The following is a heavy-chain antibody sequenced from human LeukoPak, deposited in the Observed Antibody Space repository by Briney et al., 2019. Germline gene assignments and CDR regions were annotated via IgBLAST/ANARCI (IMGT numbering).Heavy chain of an antibody. V-gene: IGHV4-61*01. Sequence: KPSETLSLTCTVSGGSISSSSYYWSWIRQPPGKGLEWIGYIYYGGSTNYNPSLKSRVTISVDTSKNQFSLKLSSVTAADTAVYYCARTTEGYCRGRSCYSYYYYMDVWGKGTTVTVSS. CDR2: IYYGGST. D-gene: IGHD2-15*01. J-gene: IGHJ6*03. CDR3: ARTTEGYCRGRSCYSYYYYMDV. CDR1: GGSISSSSYY.